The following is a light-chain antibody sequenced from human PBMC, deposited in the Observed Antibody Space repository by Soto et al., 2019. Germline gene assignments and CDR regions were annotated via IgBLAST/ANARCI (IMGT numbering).Light chain of an antibody. J-gene: IGLJ2*01. CDR3: SSYTSSSTGI. CDR1: SSDVGAYNS. Sequence: QSALTQPASVSGSPGQSITISCTGTSSDVGAYNSVSWYQQHPGKAPKLMIYDVSNRPSGVSNRFSGSKSVNRASLTISGLQAEDEADYYCSSYTSSSTGIFGGGTKLTVL. V-gene: IGLV2-14*03. CDR2: DVS.